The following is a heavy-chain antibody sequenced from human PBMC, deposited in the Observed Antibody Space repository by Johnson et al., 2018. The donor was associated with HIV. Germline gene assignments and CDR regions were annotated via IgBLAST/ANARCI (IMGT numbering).Heavy chain of an antibody. D-gene: IGHD3-3*01. CDR3: ATTRWSDTDPFDI. J-gene: IGHJ3*02. V-gene: IGHV3-23*04. CDR1: GFTFSSYA. Sequence: VQLVESGGGLVQPGGSLRLSCAASGFTFSSYAMSWVRQAPGKGLEWVSAISGGSAFYADAVKGRFIISRDNSKNTLYLQMNSLRAEDTAVYYCATTRWSDTDPFDIWGQGTMVTVSS. CDR2: ISGGSA.